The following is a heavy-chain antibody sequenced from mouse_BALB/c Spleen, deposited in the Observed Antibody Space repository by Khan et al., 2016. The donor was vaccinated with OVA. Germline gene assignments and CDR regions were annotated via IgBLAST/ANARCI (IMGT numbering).Heavy chain of an antibody. CDR3: ARSRSYYRFFFDY. V-gene: IGHV1-9*01. D-gene: IGHD2-14*01. CDR2: ILPGSGTS. J-gene: IGHJ2*01. Sequence: QVQLKQSGAELMKPGASVKISCKATGYTFSSYWIEWIKQRPGHGLEWIGEILPGSGTSNYNEKVKGKATFTADTSSNTAYMQLSSLTSEDSAVNDCARSRSYYRFFFDYWGQGTTLTVSS. CDR1: GYTFSSYW.